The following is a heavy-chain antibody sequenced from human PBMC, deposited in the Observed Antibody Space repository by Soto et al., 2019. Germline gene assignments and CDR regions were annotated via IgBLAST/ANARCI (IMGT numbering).Heavy chain of an antibody. CDR2: IIAIFGTA. V-gene: IGHV1-69*01. D-gene: IGHD5-12*01. Sequence: QVQLVQSGAEVKKPGSSVKVSCKASGGTFSSYAISWVRQAPGQGLEWMGGIIAIFGTANFAQKFQGRVTITADEYTSTAYMELSSLRSEDTAVYYCARDARRYERAFDIWGQGTMVTVSS. J-gene: IGHJ3*02. CDR3: ARDARRYERAFDI. CDR1: GGTFSSYA.